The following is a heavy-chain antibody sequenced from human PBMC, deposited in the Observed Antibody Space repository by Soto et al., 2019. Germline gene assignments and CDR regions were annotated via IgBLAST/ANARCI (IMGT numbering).Heavy chain of an antibody. Sequence: GASVKVSCKASGGTFSSYTISWVRQAPGQGLEWMGRIIPILGIANYARKFQGRVTITADKSTSTAYMELSSLRSEDTAVYYCARDPGSTFNFDYWGQGTLVTVSS. CDR2: IIPILGIA. J-gene: IGHJ4*02. V-gene: IGHV1-69*04. CDR1: GGTFSSYT. CDR3: ARDPGSTFNFDY. D-gene: IGHD3-10*01.